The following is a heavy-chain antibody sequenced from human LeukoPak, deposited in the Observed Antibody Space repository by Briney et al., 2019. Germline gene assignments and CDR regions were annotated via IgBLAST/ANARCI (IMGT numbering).Heavy chain of an antibody. Sequence: SETLSLTCTVSGGSISSSSYYWGWIRQPPGKGLEWIGRIYYSGSTYYHPSLKGRVTISVDTSKNQFSLKLSSVTAADTAVYYCARPIYDYIWGSYRSPWFDPWGQGTLVTVSS. V-gene: IGHV4-39*01. D-gene: IGHD3-16*02. CDR3: ARPIYDYIWGSYRSPWFDP. CDR2: IYYSGST. J-gene: IGHJ5*02. CDR1: GGSISSSSYY.